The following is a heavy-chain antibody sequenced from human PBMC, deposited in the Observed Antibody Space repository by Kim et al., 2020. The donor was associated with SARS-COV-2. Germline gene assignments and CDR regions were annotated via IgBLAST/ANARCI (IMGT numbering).Heavy chain of an antibody. J-gene: IGHJ6*02. CDR1: GFTFSSYG. Sequence: GGSLRLSCAASGFTFSSYGMHWVRQAPGKGLEWVAVISYDGSNKYYADSVKGRFTISRDNSKNTLYLQMNSLRAEDTAVYYCAGGMGSGWYLFYYYYGMDVWGQGTTVTVSS. D-gene: IGHD6-19*01. V-gene: IGHV3-30*03. CDR3: AGGMGSGWYLFYYYYGMDV. CDR2: ISYDGSNK.